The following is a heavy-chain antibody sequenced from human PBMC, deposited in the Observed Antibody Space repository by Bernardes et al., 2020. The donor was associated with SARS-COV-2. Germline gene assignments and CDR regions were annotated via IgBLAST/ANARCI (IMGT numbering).Heavy chain of an antibody. CDR1: GFTFSSYA. D-gene: IGHD1-26*01. CDR2: ITSSGGST. CDR3: AKDYAVAAPRPPYFDY. Sequence: GGSLRLSCAASGFTFSSYAMSWVRQAPGKGLEWVSGITSSGGSTYYADSVKVRFTISRDNSKNTLYLQMNSLRAEDTAIYYCAKDYAVAAPRPPYFDYWGQGALVTVSS. V-gene: IGHV3-23*01. J-gene: IGHJ4*02.